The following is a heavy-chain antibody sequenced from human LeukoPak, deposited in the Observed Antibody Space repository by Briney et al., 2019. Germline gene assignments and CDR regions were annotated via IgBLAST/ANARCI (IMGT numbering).Heavy chain of an antibody. CDR1: GGTFSSYA. V-gene: IGHV1-69*05. CDR2: IIPIFGTA. CDR3: ARGRAWGSGSYYDY. Sequence: SVKVSCKASGGTFSSYAISWVRQAPGQGLEWMGGIIPIFGTANYAQKFQGRVTITTDESTSTAYMELSSLRSEDTAVYYCARGRAWGSGSYYDYWGQGTLVTVSS. J-gene: IGHJ4*02. D-gene: IGHD3-10*01.